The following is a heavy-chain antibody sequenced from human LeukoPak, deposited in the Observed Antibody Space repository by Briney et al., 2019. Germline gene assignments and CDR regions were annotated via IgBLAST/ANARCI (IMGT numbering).Heavy chain of an antibody. CDR2: ISSSTYT. V-gene: IGHV3-11*03. Sequence: KTGGSLRLSCAASGFTFSDYYMSCVRQAPGKGLEWVSYISSSTYTNYADSVKGRFTISRDNAKNSMYLQMNSLRAEDTAVYYCARISVSYFFDYWGQGTLVTVSS. D-gene: IGHD1-26*01. J-gene: IGHJ4*02. CDR3: ARISVSYFFDY. CDR1: GFTFSDYY.